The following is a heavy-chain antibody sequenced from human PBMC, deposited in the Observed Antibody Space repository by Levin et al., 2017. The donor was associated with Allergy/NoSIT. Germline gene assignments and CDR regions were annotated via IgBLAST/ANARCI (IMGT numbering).Heavy chain of an antibody. V-gene: IGHV3-30*09. CDR2: ISYHGSDK. D-gene: IGHD3-10*01. CDR3: ARGLLWFGESLTALDS. CDR1: AFTFSSYP. J-gene: IGHJ4*02. Sequence: GESLKISCAASAFTFSSYPMHWVRQAPGKGLEWVAFISYHGSDKYYADSVKGRFAISRDNSKKTLDLQMNSLRPEDTAVYYCARGLLWFGESLTALDSWGQGTLVTVSS.